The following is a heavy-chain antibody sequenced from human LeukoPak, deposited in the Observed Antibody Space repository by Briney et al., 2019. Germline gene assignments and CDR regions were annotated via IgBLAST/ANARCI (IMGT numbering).Heavy chain of an antibody. J-gene: IGHJ4*02. V-gene: IGHV3-66*04. CDR2: IYSDGST. CDR3: ARRYNWNYVDY. Sequence: GGSLRLSCAASGFTVSSNYMSWVRQAPGEGLEWVSVIYSDGSTYYADSVKGRFTISRDNSKNTLYLQMNSLRAEDTAVYYCARRYNWNYVDYWGQGTLVTVSS. D-gene: IGHD1-20*01. CDR1: GFTVSSNY.